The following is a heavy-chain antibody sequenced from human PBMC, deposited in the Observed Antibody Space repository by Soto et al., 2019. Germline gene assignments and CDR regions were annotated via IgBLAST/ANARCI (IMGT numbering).Heavy chain of an antibody. V-gene: IGHV3-30-3*01. CDR2: ISYDGSNK. Sequence: QVQVVESGGGVVQPGRSLRLSCAASGSTFSSYAMHWVRQAPGKRLEWMAVISYDGSNKYYADSVKGRFTISRDNSKNTLYLQMNSLRAEDTAVYYCAREIERLLGYWGQGTLVTVSS. D-gene: IGHD3-3*01. CDR1: GSTFSSYA. CDR3: AREIERLLGY. J-gene: IGHJ4*02.